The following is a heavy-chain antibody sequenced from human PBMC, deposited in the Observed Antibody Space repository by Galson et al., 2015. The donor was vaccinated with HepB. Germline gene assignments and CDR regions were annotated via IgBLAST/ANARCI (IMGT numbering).Heavy chain of an antibody. V-gene: IGHV3-30-3*01. J-gene: IGHJ4*02. D-gene: IGHD2-2*02. CDR1: GFTFSSYA. CDR2: ISYDGSNK. CDR3: ARDRVGYRSSTSCDTAGY. Sequence: SLRLSCAASGFTFSSYAMHWVRQAPGKGLEWVAVISYDGSNKYYADSVKGRFTISRDNSKNTLYLQMNSLRAEDTAVYYCARDRVGYRSSTSCDTAGYWGQGTLVTVSS.